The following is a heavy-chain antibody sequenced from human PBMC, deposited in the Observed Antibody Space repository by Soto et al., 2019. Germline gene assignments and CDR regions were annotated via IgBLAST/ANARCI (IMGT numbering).Heavy chain of an antibody. V-gene: IGHV3-15*01. CDR1: GFTFSNAW. CDR2: IKSKTDGGTT. J-gene: IGHJ3*02. Sequence: GGSLRLSCAASGFTFSNAWMSWVRQAPGKGLEWVGRIKSKTDGGTTDYAAPVKGRFTISRDDSKNKLYLQMTRQKHEDTAVYYCFTVQLRTYYYEGIGYYPAPESFDIWGQGTMVTVSS. CDR3: FTVQLRTYYYEGIGYYPAPESFDI. D-gene: IGHD3-22*01.